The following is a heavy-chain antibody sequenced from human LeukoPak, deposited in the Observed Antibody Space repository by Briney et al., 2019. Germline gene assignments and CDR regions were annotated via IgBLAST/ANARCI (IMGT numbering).Heavy chain of an antibody. Sequence: GGSLRLSCAASGFTFSNFWMSWVRQAPGKGLEWVANIKQDGSEKYYVDSLKGRFTISRDNAKNSLYLQMNSLRAEDTAVYFCARLTSGLVDNWGQGTLVTVSS. V-gene: IGHV3-7*01. CDR2: IKQDGSEK. CDR3: ARLTSGLVDN. CDR1: GFTFSNFW. J-gene: IGHJ4*01. D-gene: IGHD3-10*01.